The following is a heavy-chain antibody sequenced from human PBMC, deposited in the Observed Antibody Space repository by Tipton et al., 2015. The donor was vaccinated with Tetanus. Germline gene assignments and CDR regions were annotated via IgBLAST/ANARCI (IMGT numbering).Heavy chain of an antibody. D-gene: IGHD3-3*01. V-gene: IGHV3-9*01. J-gene: IGHJ6*02. Sequence: SLRLSCTTSGFRFDTYAMFWVRQIPGKGLEWISGISWNSDHIGYADSVKGRFTTSRDNAKNSLYLQMNNLRAEDTALYYCAKGLGFYGMDVWGQGTTVTVSS. CDR3: AKGLGFYGMDV. CDR1: GFRFDTYA. CDR2: ISWNSDHI.